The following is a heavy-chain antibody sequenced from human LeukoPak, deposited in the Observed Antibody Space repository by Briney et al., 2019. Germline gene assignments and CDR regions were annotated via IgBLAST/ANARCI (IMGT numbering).Heavy chain of an antibody. CDR1: GGSISSYY. CDR3: ARRTYYYYMDV. CDR2: IYTSGST. Sequence: SEALSLTCTVSGGSISSYYWSWIRQPPGKGLEWIGYIYTSGSTNYNPSLKSRVTISADTSKNQFSLKLSSVTAADAAVYYCARRTYYYYMDVWGKGTTVIVSS. V-gene: IGHV4-4*09. J-gene: IGHJ6*03.